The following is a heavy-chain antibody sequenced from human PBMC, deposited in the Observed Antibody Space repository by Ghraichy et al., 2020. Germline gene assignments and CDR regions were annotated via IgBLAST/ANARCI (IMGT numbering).Heavy chain of an antibody. Sequence: SVKVSCKASGFTFTSSAVQWVRQARGQRLEWIGWIVVGSGNTNYAQKFQERVTITRDMSTSKAYMELSSLRSEDTAVYYCAADELYSSGWFSLDPWGQGTLVTVSS. CDR3: AADELYSSGWFSLDP. CDR2: IVVGSGNT. D-gene: IGHD6-19*01. CDR1: GFTFTSSA. J-gene: IGHJ5*02. V-gene: IGHV1-58*01.